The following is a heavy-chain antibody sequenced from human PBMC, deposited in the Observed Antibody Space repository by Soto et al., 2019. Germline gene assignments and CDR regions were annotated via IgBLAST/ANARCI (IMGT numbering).Heavy chain of an antibody. D-gene: IGHD3-16*01. V-gene: IGHV1-8*01. Sequence: QVQLVQSRTEVKKPGASEKVSCKASGYTFTSYDINWVRQATGQGLEWMGWMNPNSGNTGYAQKFQGRVTMTRNTSISTAYMELSSLRSEDTAVSYCARHLGIGYYYGMDVWGQGTTVTVSS. CDR2: MNPNSGNT. CDR3: ARHLGIGYYYGMDV. CDR1: GYTFTSYD. J-gene: IGHJ6*02.